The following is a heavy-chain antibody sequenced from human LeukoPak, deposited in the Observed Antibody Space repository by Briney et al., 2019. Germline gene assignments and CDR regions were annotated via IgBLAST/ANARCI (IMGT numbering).Heavy chain of an antibody. D-gene: IGHD3-10*01. V-gene: IGHV4-30-2*01. Sequence: SETLSLTCAVSGGSISSGGYSWRWIRQPPGKGLEWIGYIYHSGSTYYNPSLKSRVTISVDRSKNQFSLKLSSVTAADTAVYYCARGTYGSGSYYFDYWGQGTLVTVPS. J-gene: IGHJ4*02. CDR1: GGSISSGGYS. CDR3: ARGTYGSGSYYFDY. CDR2: IYHSGST.